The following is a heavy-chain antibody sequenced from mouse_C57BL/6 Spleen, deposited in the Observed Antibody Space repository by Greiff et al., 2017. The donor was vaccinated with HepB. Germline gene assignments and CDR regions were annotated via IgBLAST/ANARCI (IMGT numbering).Heavy chain of an antibody. V-gene: IGHV5-4*03. CDR1: GFTFSSYA. Sequence: EVKLVESGGGLVKPGGSLKLSCAASGFTFSSYAMSWVRQTPEKRLEWVATISDGGSYTYYPDNVKGRFTISRDNAKNNLYLQMSHLKSEDTAMYYCARPGKGWYFDVWGTGTTVTVSS. J-gene: IGHJ1*03. D-gene: IGHD4-1*01. CDR2: ISDGGSYT. CDR3: ARPGKGWYFDV.